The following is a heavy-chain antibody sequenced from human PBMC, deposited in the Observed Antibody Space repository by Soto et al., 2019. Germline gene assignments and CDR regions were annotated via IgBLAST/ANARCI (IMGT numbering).Heavy chain of an antibody. D-gene: IGHD2-2*03. CDR3: ARDGPGYCSSTSCLRHWFDP. CDR2: INAGNGNT. CDR1: GYTFTSYA. V-gene: IGHV1-3*01. Sequence: GSVKVSCKASGYTFTSYAMHWVRQAPGQRLEWMGWINAGNGNTKYSQKFQGRVTITRDTSASTAYMELSSLRSEDTAVYYCARDGPGYCSSTSCLRHWFDPWGQGTLVTVSS. J-gene: IGHJ5*02.